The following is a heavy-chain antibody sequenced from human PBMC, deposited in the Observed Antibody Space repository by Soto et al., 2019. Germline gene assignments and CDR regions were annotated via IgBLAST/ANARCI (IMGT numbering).Heavy chain of an antibody. CDR1: GGTFSSYA. CDR2: IIPIFGTA. CDR3: ARVADYYDSSGYYQPFDY. D-gene: IGHD3-22*01. V-gene: IGHV1-69*13. J-gene: IGHJ4*02. Sequence: ASVKVSCKASGGTFSSYASSWVRQAPGQGLEWMGGIIPIFGTANYAQKFQGRVTITADESTSTAYMELSSLRSEDTAVYYCARVADYYDSSGYYQPFDYWGQGTLVTVSS.